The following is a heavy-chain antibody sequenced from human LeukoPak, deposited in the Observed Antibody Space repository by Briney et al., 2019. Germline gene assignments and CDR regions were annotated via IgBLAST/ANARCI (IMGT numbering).Heavy chain of an antibody. CDR1: GGSISSYY. D-gene: IGHD6-19*01. V-gene: IGHV4-59*08. J-gene: IGHJ4*02. Sequence: PSETLSLTCTVSGGSISSYYWGWIRQPPGKGLEWIGYIYYSGSTNYNPSLKSRVTISVDTSKNQFSLKLSSVTAADTAVYYCARHAAGLAGTGTLIDYWGQGTLVTVSS. CDR2: IYYSGST. CDR3: ARHAAGLAGTGTLIDY.